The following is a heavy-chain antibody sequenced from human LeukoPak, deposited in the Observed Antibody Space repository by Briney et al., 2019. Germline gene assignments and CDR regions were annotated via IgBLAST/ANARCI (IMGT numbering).Heavy chain of an antibody. J-gene: IGHJ5*02. D-gene: IGHD7-27*01. CDR3: ARGERGLGIGLSNWFDP. V-gene: IGHV3-48*03. Sequence: PGASLRLSCAASGFTFSSYAMNGFRQAPGKGRDGVSYISSSGSTIYYADSVKGRFTISRDNAKNSLYLQMNRLRAEDTAVYYCARGERGLGIGLSNWFDPWGQGTLVTVSS. CDR1: GFTFSSYA. CDR2: ISSSGSTI.